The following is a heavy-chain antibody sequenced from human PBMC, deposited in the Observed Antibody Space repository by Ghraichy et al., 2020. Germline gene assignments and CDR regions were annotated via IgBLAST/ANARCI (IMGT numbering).Heavy chain of an antibody. V-gene: IGHV4-39*01. CDR2: IYYSGST. CDR1: GGSISSSSYY. Sequence: SETLTLTCTVSGGSISSSSYYWGWIRQPPGKGLEWIGSIYYSGSTYYNPSLKSRVTISVDTSKNQFSLKLSSVTAADTAVYYCARHAYSSSGYGRYNWFDPWGQGTLVTVSS. CDR3: ARHAYSSSGYGRYNWFDP. J-gene: IGHJ5*02. D-gene: IGHD6-13*01.